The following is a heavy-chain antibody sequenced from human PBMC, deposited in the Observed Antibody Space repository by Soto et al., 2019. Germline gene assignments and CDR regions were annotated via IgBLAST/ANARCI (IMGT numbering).Heavy chain of an antibody. J-gene: IGHJ4*02. CDR1: GFTFSNYG. CDR2: ISYDGRNK. Sequence: QVQLVESGGGVVQPGRSLRLSCAASGFTFSNYGMHWVRQAPGKGLEWVAVISYDGRNKYYADSVKGRFTISRDNCKNTLYLPMISLRAEDTAVYYCPDREDYWGQGTLVTVSP. CDR3: PDREDY. V-gene: IGHV3-30*03.